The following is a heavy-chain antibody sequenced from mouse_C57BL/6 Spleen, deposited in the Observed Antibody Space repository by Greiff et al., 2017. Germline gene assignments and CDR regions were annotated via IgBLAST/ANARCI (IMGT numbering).Heavy chain of an antibody. J-gene: IGHJ2*01. V-gene: IGHV7-3*01. Sequence: EVQVVESGGGLVQPGGSLSLSCAASGFTFTDYYMSWVRQPPGKALEWLGFIRNKANGYTTEYSASVKGRFTISRDNSQSILYLQMNALRAEDSATYYCARSPTGGYFDYWGQGTTLTVSS. CDR3: ARSPTGGYFDY. CDR1: GFTFTDYY. CDR2: IRNKANGYTT. D-gene: IGHD4-1*02.